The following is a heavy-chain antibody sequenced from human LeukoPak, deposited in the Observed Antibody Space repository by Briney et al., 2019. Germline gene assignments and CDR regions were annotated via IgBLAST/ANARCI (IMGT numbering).Heavy chain of an antibody. D-gene: IGHD1-26*01. J-gene: IGHJ6*03. CDR1: GFTFSSYW. CDR3: ARDGPIDYMDV. CDR2: IKQDGSEK. V-gene: IGHV3-7*01. Sequence: PGGSLRLSCAASGFTFSSYWMSWVRQAPGKGLERVANIKQDGSEKYYVDSVKGRFTISRDNAKNSLYLQMNSLRAEDTAVYYCARDGPIDYMDVWGKGTTVTVSS.